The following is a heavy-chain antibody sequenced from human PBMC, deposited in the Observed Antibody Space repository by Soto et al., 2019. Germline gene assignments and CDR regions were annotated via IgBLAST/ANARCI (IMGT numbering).Heavy chain of an antibody. Sequence: GGSLRLSCATSGFTFSNAWMSWVRQAPGKGLEWVGRIKSKTDGGTTDYAAPVKGRFTISRDDSKNTLYLQMNSLKTEDTAVYYCTTDQAYCGGDCYSDYWGQGTLVTVFS. V-gene: IGHV3-15*01. D-gene: IGHD2-21*02. CDR2: IKSKTDGGTT. CDR3: TTDQAYCGGDCYSDY. CDR1: GFTFSNAW. J-gene: IGHJ4*02.